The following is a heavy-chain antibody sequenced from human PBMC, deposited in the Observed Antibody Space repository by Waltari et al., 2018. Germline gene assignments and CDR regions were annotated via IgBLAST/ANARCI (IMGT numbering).Heavy chain of an antibody. D-gene: IGHD3-3*01. J-gene: IGHJ5*02. CDR3: ARDLGHYDFWSGYYGPNWFDP. V-gene: IGHV4-38-2*02. CDR2: IYHSGRP. Sequence: QVQLQESGPGLVKPSETLSLTCTVSGYSISSGYYWGWIRQPPGKGLEWIGSIYHSGRPYYNPSLKGRVTISVDTSKNQFSLKLSSVTAADTAVYYCARDLGHYDFWSGYYGPNWFDPWGQGTLVTVSS. CDR1: GYSISSGYY.